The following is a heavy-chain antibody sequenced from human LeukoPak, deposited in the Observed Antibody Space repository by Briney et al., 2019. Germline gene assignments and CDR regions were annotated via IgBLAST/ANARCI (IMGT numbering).Heavy chain of an antibody. J-gene: IGHJ4*02. CDR3: VRLRQWLVAYYFDY. CDR2: INPTSGGT. CDR1: GYTFTGYY. Sequence: RVASVKVSCKASGYTFTGYYMHWVRQAPGQGLEWMGWINPTSGGTNYAQKFQGRVTLTRDTSISTAYMELSRLRSDDTAVYYCVRLRQWLVAYYFDYWGQGTLVTVSS. V-gene: IGHV1-2*02. D-gene: IGHD6-19*01.